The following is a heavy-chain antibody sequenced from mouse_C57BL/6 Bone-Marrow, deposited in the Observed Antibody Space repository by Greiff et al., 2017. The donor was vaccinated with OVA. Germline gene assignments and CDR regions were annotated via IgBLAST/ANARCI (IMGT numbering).Heavy chain of an antibody. J-gene: IGHJ2*01. CDR2: IYPGDGDT. CDR1: GYAFSSSW. CDR3: ARHEDGYYASYFDY. D-gene: IGHD2-3*01. Sequence: QVQLQQSGPELVKPGASVKISCTASGYAFSSSWMNWVKQRPGKGLEWIGRIYPGDGDTNYNGKFKGKATLTADKSSSTAYMQLSSLTSEDSAVYVCARHEDGYYASYFDYWGQGTTLTVSS. V-gene: IGHV1-82*01.